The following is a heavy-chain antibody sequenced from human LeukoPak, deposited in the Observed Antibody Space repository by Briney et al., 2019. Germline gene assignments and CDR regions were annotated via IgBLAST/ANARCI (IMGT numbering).Heavy chain of an antibody. CDR3: ARARIGGVKDYYYYGMDV. D-gene: IGHD3-16*01. CDR2: ISAYNGNT. V-gene: IGHV1-18*01. CDR1: GYTFTSYG. J-gene: IGHJ6*02. Sequence: GASVKVSCKASGYTFTSYGISWVRQAPGQGLEWMGWISAYNGNTNYAQKLQGRVTMTTDTSTSTAYMELRSLRSDDTAVYYCARARIGGVKDYYYYGMDVWGQGTTVTVSS.